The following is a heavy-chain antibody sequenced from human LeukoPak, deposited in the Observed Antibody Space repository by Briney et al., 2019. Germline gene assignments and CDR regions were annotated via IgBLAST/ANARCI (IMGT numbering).Heavy chain of an antibody. CDR2: IKAKSEGGTT. CDR1: GFTFSSYE. CDR3: ITEGSTYGFHSLDT. V-gene: IGHV3-15*01. J-gene: IGHJ3*02. Sequence: PGGSLRLSCAASGFTFSSYEMNWVRQAPGKGLEWVGRIKAKSEGGTTDYAAPVKGRFAISRDDSSNTLYLQMNSLRMDDTALYYCITEGSTYGFHSLDTWGQGTTVTISS. D-gene: IGHD5-18*01.